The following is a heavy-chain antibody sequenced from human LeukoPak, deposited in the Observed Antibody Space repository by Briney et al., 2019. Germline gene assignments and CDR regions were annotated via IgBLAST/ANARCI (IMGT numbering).Heavy chain of an antibody. J-gene: IGHJ6*03. D-gene: IGHD2-2*01. CDR3: ARDCSSTSCHGFMDV. V-gene: IGHV1-18*01. CDR1: GYSFRSYG. CDR2: ISAYDGNT. Sequence: ASVKVSCKASGYSFRSYGISWVRQAPGQGLEWMGWISAYDGNTNYPQKLQGRVTMTTDTSTTTAYMELRSLTSDDTAVYYCARDCSSTSCHGFMDVWGKGTTVTVSS.